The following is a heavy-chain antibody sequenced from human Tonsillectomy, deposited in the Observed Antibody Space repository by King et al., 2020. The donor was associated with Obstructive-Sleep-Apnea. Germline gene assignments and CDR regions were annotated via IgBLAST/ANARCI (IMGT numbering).Heavy chain of an antibody. CDR3: AKGQLEYYYYYAMDV. D-gene: IGHD1-1*01. CDR2: ITGSGGST. Sequence: EVQLVESGGGLVQPGGSLRLSCAASGCTFSNYAMSWVRQAPGEGLEWVSGITGSGGSTYSADSVKGRFTVSRDNSKNTLYLQMNSLRAEDTAVYYCAKGQLEYYYYYAMDVWGQGTTVTVSS. J-gene: IGHJ6*02. V-gene: IGHV3-23*04. CDR1: GCTFSNYA.